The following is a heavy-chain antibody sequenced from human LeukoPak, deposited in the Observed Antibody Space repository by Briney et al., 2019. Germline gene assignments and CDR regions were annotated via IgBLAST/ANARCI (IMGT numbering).Heavy chain of an antibody. CDR3: TTDHLKYYYHDSSGYPDY. V-gene: IGHV3-15*01. J-gene: IGHJ4*02. D-gene: IGHD3-22*01. CDR1: GFTFSNAW. Sequence: GGSLRLSCAASGFTFSNAWMSWVRQAPGKGLEWVGRIKSKTDGGTTDYAAPVKGRFTISRDDSKNTLYLQMNSLKTEDTAVYYCTTDHLKYYYHDSSGYPDYWGQGTLVTVSS. CDR2: IKSKTDGGTT.